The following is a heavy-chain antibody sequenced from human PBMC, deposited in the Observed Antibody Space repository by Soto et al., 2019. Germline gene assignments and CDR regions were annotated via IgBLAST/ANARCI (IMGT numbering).Heavy chain of an antibody. CDR3: ARWFTYGNFDYFDY. V-gene: IGHV3-74*01. D-gene: IGHD3-10*01. Sequence: PGGSLRLSCAASGFTFCSDWMDWFRQEPGKGLVWVSRIDSGGRTTTYADSVKGRFTISRDNAKNTLYLQMNGLRAEDTALYYCARWFTYGNFDYFDYWGQGTQVTVSS. CDR2: IDSGGRTT. J-gene: IGHJ4*02. CDR1: GFTFCSDW.